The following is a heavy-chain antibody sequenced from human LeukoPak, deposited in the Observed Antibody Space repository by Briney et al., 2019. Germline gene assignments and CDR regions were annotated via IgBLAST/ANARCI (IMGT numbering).Heavy chain of an antibody. D-gene: IGHD6-19*01. CDR3: AKVPIAVEEYYFDY. J-gene: IGHJ4*02. CDR2: ISGSGGST. Sequence: GGSLRLSCAASGFTFSSYAMSWVRQAPGKGLEWVSAISGSGGSTYYADSVKCRFTISRDNSKNTLYLQMNSLRAEDTAVYYCAKVPIAVEEYYFDYWGQGTLVTVSS. V-gene: IGHV3-23*01. CDR1: GFTFSSYA.